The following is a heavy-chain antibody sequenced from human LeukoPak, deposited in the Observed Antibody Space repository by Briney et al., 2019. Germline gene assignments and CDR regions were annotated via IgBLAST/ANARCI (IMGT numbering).Heavy chain of an antibody. CDR2: ISTDGSHK. J-gene: IGHJ5*02. CDR1: GFTFSDYG. CDR3: AKDGTSSWFGEAT. V-gene: IGHV3-30*18. Sequence: PGGSLRLSCAASGFTFSDYGMQWVRQAPGQGLEWVALISTDGSHKDYADSVKGRFTLSRDNSKNTPYLQMNSLRVEDTAVYYCAKDGTSSWFGEATWGQGTLVTVSS. D-gene: IGHD6-13*01.